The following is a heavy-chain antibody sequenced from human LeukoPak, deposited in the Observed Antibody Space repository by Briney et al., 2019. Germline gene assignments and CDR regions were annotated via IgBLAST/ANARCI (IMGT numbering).Heavy chain of an antibody. Sequence: GGSLRLSCAVSGFTFDDYGMSWVRQAPGKGLEWVPGINWSGGRTGYADAVKGRFPVSRDNAKNALYRQMTSLRAEDTALYYCARGLELPPDWFDPWGQGTLVTVSS. D-gene: IGHD1-7*01. CDR1: GFTFDDYG. CDR2: INWSGGRT. CDR3: ARGLELPPDWFDP. V-gene: IGHV3-20*04. J-gene: IGHJ5*02.